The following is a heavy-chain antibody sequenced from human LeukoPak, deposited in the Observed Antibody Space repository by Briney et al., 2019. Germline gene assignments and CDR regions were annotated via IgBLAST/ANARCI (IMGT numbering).Heavy chain of an antibody. Sequence: GGSLRLSCAASGFTFSSYAMHWVRQAPGKGLEGVAVISYDGSNKYYADSVKGRFTISRDNSKNTLYLQMNSLRAEDTAVYYCARGEDRGNWNYGEGLYFDYWGQGTLVTVSS. D-gene: IGHD1-7*01. J-gene: IGHJ4*02. CDR2: ISYDGSNK. CDR3: ARGEDRGNWNYGEGLYFDY. CDR1: GFTFSSYA. V-gene: IGHV3-30*01.